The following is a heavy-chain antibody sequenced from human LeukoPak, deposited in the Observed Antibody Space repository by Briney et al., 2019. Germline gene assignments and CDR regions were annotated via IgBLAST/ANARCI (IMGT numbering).Heavy chain of an antibody. D-gene: IGHD6-6*01. CDR1: GFTFSSYS. J-gene: IGHJ4*02. Sequence: GGSLRLSCAASGFTFSSYSMNWVRQVPGKGLEWVSVISGSGDNTYYADSVKGRFTISRDNSKNMLYLQMNSLRAEDTAVYYCAKWKYSNSGIDDYWGQGTLVTVSS. V-gene: IGHV3-23*01. CDR3: AKWKYSNSGIDDY. CDR2: ISGSGDNT.